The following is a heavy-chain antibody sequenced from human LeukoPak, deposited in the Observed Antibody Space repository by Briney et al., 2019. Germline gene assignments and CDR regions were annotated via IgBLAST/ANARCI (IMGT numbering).Heavy chain of an antibody. D-gene: IGHD2-8*01. Sequence: SETLSLTCGVSGGSITRTNWWSWVRQPPGQGLEWIGEVSLTGLTNYNPSLSSRVIMALDTSKNHLSLNLTSVTAADTAVYYCTRENGAFSPFGYWGQGTLVTVPT. CDR1: GGSITRTNW. J-gene: IGHJ4*02. CDR2: VSLTGLT. V-gene: IGHV4-4*02. CDR3: TRENGAFSPFGY.